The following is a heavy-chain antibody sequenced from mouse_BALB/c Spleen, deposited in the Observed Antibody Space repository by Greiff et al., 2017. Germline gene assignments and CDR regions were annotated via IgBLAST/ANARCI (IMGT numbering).Heavy chain of an antibody. CDR1: GFSLSGYS. CDR2: IWGGGST. CDR3: ARDQVYYVNYDAMDY. Sequence: QVQLKESGPGLVAPSQSLSITCTVSGFSLSGYSVHWVRQPPGKGLEWLGMIWGGGSTDYNSALKSRLSISKDNSKSQVFLKINSLQTDVTAMYYWARDQVYYVNYDAMDYWGQGTTGTVSS. V-gene: IGHV2-6-4*01. J-gene: IGHJ4*01. D-gene: IGHD2-1*01.